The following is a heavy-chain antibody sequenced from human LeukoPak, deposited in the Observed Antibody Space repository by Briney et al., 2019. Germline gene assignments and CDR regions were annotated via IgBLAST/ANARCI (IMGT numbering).Heavy chain of an antibody. V-gene: IGHV3-21*01. CDR1: GFTFSNYK. CDR2: ISSSSSYI. Sequence: GGSLRLSCAASGFTFSNYKLNWVRQAPGKGLEWVSSISSSSSYIYYADSVKGRFTISRDNAKNTLYLEMNSLRAEDTAVYYCTRVRFNYGSDAFDIWGQGTMVTVSS. J-gene: IGHJ3*02. CDR3: TRVRFNYGSDAFDI. D-gene: IGHD3-10*01.